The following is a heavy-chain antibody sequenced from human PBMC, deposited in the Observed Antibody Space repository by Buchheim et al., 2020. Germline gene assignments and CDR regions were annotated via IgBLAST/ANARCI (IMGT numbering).Heavy chain of an antibody. CDR1: GGSFSGYY. CDR2: INHSGST. V-gene: IGHV4-34*01. D-gene: IGHD2-15*01. J-gene: IGHJ6*02. Sequence: QVQLQQWGAGLLKPSETLSLTCAVYGGSFSGYYWSWIRQPPGKGLEWIGEINHSGSTNYNPSLKSRVTISVDTSKNKFSLKLSSVTAADTAVYYCARGRCSGGSCYHYYYYGMDVWGQGTT. CDR3: ARGRCSGGSCYHYYYYGMDV.